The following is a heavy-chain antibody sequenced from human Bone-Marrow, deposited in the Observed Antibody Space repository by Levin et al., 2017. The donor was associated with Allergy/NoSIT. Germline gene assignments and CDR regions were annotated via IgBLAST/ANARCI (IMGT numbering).Heavy chain of an antibody. V-gene: IGHV3-23*01. CDR2: ISGRGGST. CDR1: GFAFSNYA. D-gene: IGHD2-21*02. J-gene: IGHJ6*02. Sequence: GGSLRLSCAASGFAFSNYAMSWVRQAPGKGLEWVSAISGRGGSTYYADSVKGRFTISRDNSKKTLYLQMNSLRAEDTAVYYCAKAGGDNYYYYAMDVWGQGTTVTVSS. CDR3: AKAGGDNYYYYAMDV.